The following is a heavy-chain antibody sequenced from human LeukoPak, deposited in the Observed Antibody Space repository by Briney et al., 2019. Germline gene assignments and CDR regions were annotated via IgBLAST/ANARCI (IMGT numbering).Heavy chain of an antibody. Sequence: GGSLRLSCEASGFTFSSYEMNWVRQAPGKGLEWVSSMSGSGGSTYYADSVKGRFTISRDNSKNTLYLQMNNLRAEDTALYYCAKNQGQWLVPVDYWGQGTLVAVSS. CDR3: AKNQGQWLVPVDY. CDR2: MSGSGGST. V-gene: IGHV3-23*01. J-gene: IGHJ4*02. CDR1: GFTFSSYE. D-gene: IGHD6-19*01.